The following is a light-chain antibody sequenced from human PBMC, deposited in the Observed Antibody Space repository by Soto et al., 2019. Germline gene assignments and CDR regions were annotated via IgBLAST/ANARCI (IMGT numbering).Light chain of an antibody. CDR3: QQYDNLPLT. V-gene: IGKV1-33*01. Sequence: DIQMTQSPSSLSASVGDRVTITCQASQDISNYLNWYQQKPGKAPKLLIYDASNLEIGVPSRFSGSGSGTDFTFTINSLQPEDIATYYCQQYDNLPLTFGGGTKVEIK. J-gene: IGKJ4*01. CDR2: DAS. CDR1: QDISNY.